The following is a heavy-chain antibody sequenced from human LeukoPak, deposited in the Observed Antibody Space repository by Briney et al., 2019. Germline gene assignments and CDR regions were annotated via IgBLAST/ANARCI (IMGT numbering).Heavy chain of an antibody. CDR3: AGDSSSWYGFDY. Sequence: SETLSLTCTVSGGSISSYYWSWIRQPPGKGLEWIGYIYYSGSTNYNPSLKSRVTISVDTSKNQFSLKLSSVTAADTAVYYCAGDSSSWYGFDYWGQGTLVTVSS. D-gene: IGHD6-13*01. V-gene: IGHV4-59*01. J-gene: IGHJ4*02. CDR2: IYYSGST. CDR1: GGSISSYY.